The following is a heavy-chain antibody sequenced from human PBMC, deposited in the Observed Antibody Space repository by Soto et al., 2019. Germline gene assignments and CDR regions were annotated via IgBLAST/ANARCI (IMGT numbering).Heavy chain of an antibody. Sequence: QITLKESGPPLVKPTQTLTLTCTFSGFSLTTSGVGVGWIRQPPGKAPECLALIYWDDDERYSPSLQSRLTITKDTFIHRVVLTMTTMGPVDTATYYCARSVGGLPVRGALDYWGQGTLVTVSS. CDR1: GFSLTTSGVG. CDR2: IYWDDDE. CDR3: ARSVGGLPVRGALDY. J-gene: IGHJ4*02. D-gene: IGHD1-26*01. V-gene: IGHV2-5*02.